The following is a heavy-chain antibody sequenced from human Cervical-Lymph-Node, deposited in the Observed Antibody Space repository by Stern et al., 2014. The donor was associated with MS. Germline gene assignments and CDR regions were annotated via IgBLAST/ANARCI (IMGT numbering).Heavy chain of an antibody. CDR1: GFSLTTPGMR. CDR2: LDWDDDT. D-gene: IGHD1-26*01. Sequence: QVTLRESGPALVKPTQTLTLTCTVSGFSLTTPGMRVTWIRQPPGKALEWLGRLDWDDDTFYNSSLKTRLTISRDTSKDQVILTMADMDPADTATYYCARADRELHDAFDVWGQGTMVTVSS. J-gene: IGHJ3*01. V-gene: IGHV2-70*04. CDR3: ARADRELHDAFDV.